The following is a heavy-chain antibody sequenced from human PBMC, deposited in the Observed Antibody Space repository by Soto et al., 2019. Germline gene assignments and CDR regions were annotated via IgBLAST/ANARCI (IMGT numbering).Heavy chain of an antibody. J-gene: IGHJ4*02. CDR2: MSFDGSNK. CDR1: GFTFRNYA. Sequence: GGSLRLSCAASGFTFRNYAMHWVRQAPGKGLEWVAVMSFDGSNKYYADSVKGRFTISRDNSKNTLYLQMNSLRAEDTAVYYCARAVRGYYDSSAYASPFLDWGQGTLVTVSS. CDR3: ARAVRGYYDSSAYASPFLD. D-gene: IGHD3-22*01. V-gene: IGHV3-30-3*01.